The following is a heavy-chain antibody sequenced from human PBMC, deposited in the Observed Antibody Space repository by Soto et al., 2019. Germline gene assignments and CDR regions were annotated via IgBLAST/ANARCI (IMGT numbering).Heavy chain of an antibody. CDR2: ISGSSSGA. CDR1: GFTFSDFY. V-gene: IGHV3-11*05. J-gene: IGHJ4*02. Sequence: VQLVESGGDLVKPGGSLRISCAASGFTFSDFYMSWIRQAPGKGLEWVSSISGSSSGAKYADSVKGRFTISRDNARNSLYLQMNSLRVEETAVYYCARDYRNKGFDYWVQGTLVTVSS. CDR3: ARDYRNKGFDY.